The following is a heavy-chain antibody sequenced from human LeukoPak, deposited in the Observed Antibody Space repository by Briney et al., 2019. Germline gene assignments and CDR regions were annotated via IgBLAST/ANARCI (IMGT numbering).Heavy chain of an antibody. CDR2: ISSSGSTI. J-gene: IGHJ3*02. V-gene: IGHV3-11*04. CDR3: ARERIQWSDAFDI. CDR1: GFTFSDYY. D-gene: IGHD5-12*01. Sequence: GGPLRLSCAASGFTFSDYYMSWIRQAPGKGLEWVSYISSSGSTIYYADSVKGRFTISRDNAKNSLYLQMNSLRAEDTAVYYCARERIQWSDAFDIWGQGTMVTVSS.